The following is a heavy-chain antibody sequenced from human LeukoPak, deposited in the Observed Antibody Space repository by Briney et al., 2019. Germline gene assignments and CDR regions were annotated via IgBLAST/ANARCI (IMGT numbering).Heavy chain of an antibody. V-gene: IGHV1-69*01. CDR3: ARDLTAMRGFCSY. Sequence: ASVKVSCKASGGTFSSYAISWVRQAPGQGLEWMGGIIPIFGTANYALKFQGRVTITADESTSTAYMELSSLRSEDTAVYYCARDLTAMRGFCSYWGQGTLVTVSS. CDR1: GGTFSSYA. D-gene: IGHD5-18*01. CDR2: IIPIFGTA. J-gene: IGHJ4*02.